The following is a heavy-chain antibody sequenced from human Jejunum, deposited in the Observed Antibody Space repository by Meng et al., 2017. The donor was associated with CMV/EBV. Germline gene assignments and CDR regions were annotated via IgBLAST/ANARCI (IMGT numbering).Heavy chain of an antibody. D-gene: IGHD4-17*01. Sequence: VSSGSFYWSWSRQPPGKGLEWIGHVDDTGSTYSNSSLRSRVTMSVDTSKNQLSLKLSSVTAADTAVYYCARLYGRKSLGFFYGMDVWGQGTTVTVSS. CDR3: ARLYGRKSLGFFYGMDV. CDR1: VSSGSFY. J-gene: IGHJ6*02. CDR2: VDDTGST. V-gene: IGHV4-61*07.